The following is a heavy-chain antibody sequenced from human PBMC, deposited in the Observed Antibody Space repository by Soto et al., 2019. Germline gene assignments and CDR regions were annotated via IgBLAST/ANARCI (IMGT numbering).Heavy chain of an antibody. CDR3: ARLQGDNSGTYGMDV. V-gene: IGHV3-23*01. D-gene: IGHD3-10*01. CDR2: TSNSGGTI. CDR1: GFSLRNYG. Sequence: EVQLLESGGGLVQPGGSLRLSCAASGFSLRNYGMNWVRQAPGKGLEWVSVTSNSGGTIKYADSVKGRFTISRDNFQSKVYLELNSLRAEDTAVYYCARLQGDNSGTYGMDVWGQGTTVTVS. J-gene: IGHJ6*02.